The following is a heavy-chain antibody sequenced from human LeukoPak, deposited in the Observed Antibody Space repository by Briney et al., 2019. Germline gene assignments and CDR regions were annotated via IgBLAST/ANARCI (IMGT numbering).Heavy chain of an antibody. Sequence: ASVKVSCKASGYTFTNHYMHWVRQAPGQGLEWLGLISPSGDKTWNAQKFQGRVTMTRDMSTSTVYMELSSLRSEDTAVYYCARVKLWGSYSDGFDYWGQGTLVTVSS. V-gene: IGHV1-46*01. CDR1: GYTFTNHY. CDR2: ISPSGDKT. J-gene: IGHJ4*02. CDR3: ARVKLWGSYSDGFDY. D-gene: IGHD1-26*01.